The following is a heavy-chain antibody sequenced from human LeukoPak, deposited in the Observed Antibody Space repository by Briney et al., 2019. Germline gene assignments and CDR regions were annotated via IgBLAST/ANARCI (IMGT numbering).Heavy chain of an antibody. Sequence: PGGSLRLSCAASGFSFSSYRMNWVRQAPGKGLEWVSSVSNSGDYIHYADSVKGRFTISRDNSKNSLYLQMNSLRAEDTAVYYCAKDAYYGSGSLSYFDYWGQGTLVTVSS. CDR3: AKDAYYGSGSLSYFDY. V-gene: IGHV3-21*04. CDR1: GFSFSSYR. D-gene: IGHD3-10*01. CDR2: VSNSGDYI. J-gene: IGHJ4*02.